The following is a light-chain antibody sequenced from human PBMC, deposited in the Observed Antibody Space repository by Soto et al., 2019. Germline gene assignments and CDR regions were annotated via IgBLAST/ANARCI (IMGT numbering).Light chain of an antibody. V-gene: IGLV7-46*01. CDR1: TGAVTSNHH. CDR3: LLSYNAARV. CDR2: DTS. J-gene: IGLJ2*01. Sequence: QAVVTQEPSLTVSPGGTVTLTCRSSTGAVTSNHHPYWFQQKAGQAPRTLIYDTSNKHSWTPARFSGSLLGDTAALTLSGAQHEDDAQYYCLLSYNAARVFGGGTKLTVL.